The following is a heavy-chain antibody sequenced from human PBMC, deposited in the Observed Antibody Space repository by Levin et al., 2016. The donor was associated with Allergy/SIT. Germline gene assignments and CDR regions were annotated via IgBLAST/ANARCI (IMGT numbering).Heavy chain of an antibody. CDR2: IIPILGIA. CDR3: ARRRNYVFAYYYYGMDV. D-gene: IGHD1-7*01. V-gene: IGHV1-69*02. J-gene: IGHJ6*02. Sequence: WVRQAPGQGLEWMGRIIPILGIANYAQKFQGRVTITADKSTSTAYMELSSLRSEDTAVYYCARRRNYVFAYYYYGMDVWGQGTTVTVSS.